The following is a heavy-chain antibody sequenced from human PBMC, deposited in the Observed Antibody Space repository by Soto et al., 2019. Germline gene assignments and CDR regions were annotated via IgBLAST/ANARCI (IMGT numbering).Heavy chain of an antibody. V-gene: IGHV4-30-4*01. J-gene: IGHJ3*02. CDR1: GGSISSYY. CDR2: IYYSGST. Sequence: SETLSLTCTVSGGSISSYYWSWIRQPPGKGLEWIVYIYYSGSTYYNPSLKSRVTISVGTSKNQFSLKLSSVTAADTAVYYCARLPPHTAPPVDAFDIWGQGTMVTVSS. CDR3: ARLPPHTAPPVDAFDI.